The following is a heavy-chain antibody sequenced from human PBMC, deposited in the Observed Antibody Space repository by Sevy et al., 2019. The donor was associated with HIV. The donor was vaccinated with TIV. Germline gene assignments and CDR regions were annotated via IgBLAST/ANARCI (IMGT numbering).Heavy chain of an antibody. D-gene: IGHD3-3*01. J-gene: IGHJ4*02. CDR2: ISGSGTST. CDR3: GKVSIFGVGGFYDY. CDR1: GFSFSTYA. V-gene: IGHV3-23*01. Sequence: GGSLRLSCAASGFSFSTYAMXXXXQAPGKGLEWVSGISGSGTSTYYTDSVKGRFTISRDNSKNTVYLQMNNLRAEDTAVYYCGKVSIFGVGGFYDYWGQGTLVTVSS.